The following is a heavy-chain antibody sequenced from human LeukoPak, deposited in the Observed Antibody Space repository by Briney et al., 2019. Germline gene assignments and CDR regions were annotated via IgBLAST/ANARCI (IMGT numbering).Heavy chain of an antibody. D-gene: IGHD4-23*01. CDR2: IHHSGST. V-gene: IGHV4-59*08. CDR3: AGDYGGFEGVMDV. J-gene: IGHJ6*02. Sequence: SETLSLTCTVSGVSMSACYWMWIRQPPGKGLEWIGYIHHSGSTNYNPSLRSRVTISVDTSKNQFPLKLSAVTAADTAVYYCAGDYGGFEGVMDVWGQGITVTVSS. CDR1: GVSMSACY.